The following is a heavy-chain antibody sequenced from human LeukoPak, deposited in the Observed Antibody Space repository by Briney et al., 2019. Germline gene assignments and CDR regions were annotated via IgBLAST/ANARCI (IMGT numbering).Heavy chain of an antibody. D-gene: IGHD2-15*01. Sequence: GGSLRLFCAASGFTFSSYAMSWVRQAPGKGLEWVSAISGSGGSTYYADSVKGRFTISRDNSKNTLYLQMNSLRAEDTAVYYCAKDLVAIRYCSGGSCYLFDYWGQGTLVTVSS. V-gene: IGHV3-23*01. CDR1: GFTFSSYA. CDR2: ISGSGGST. J-gene: IGHJ4*02. CDR3: AKDLVAIRYCSGGSCYLFDY.